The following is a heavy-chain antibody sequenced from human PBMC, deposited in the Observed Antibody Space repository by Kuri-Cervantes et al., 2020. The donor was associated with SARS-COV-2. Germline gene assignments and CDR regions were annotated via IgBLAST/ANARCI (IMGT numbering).Heavy chain of an antibody. D-gene: IGHD2-15*01. Sequence: SETLSLTCSVSGDSISSSLHYWAWLRQPPGKGLEWIANIHHSGSTHYNPSLKSRVTISVDTSKNHFSLNLDSVTAADTAVYYCARHGCRGGKCYSLIDYLGYWGQGTLVTVSS. CDR2: IHHSGST. J-gene: IGHJ4*02. V-gene: IGHV4-39*01. CDR3: ARHGCRGGKCYSLIDYLGY. CDR1: GDSISSSLHY.